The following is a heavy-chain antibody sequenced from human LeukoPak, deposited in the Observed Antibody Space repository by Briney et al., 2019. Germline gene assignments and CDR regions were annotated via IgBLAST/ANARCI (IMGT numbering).Heavy chain of an antibody. CDR3: AKSRPAKSGSFPLEVGAYSYYFDY. V-gene: IGHV3-7*03. Sequence: GGSLRLSCAGSGFTFRNRWATWVRQAPGKGLEWVASTGQYGHDNDYVDSVRGRFTISRDFAKISLYLQMNSLRAEDTAVYYCAKSRPAKSGSFPLEVGAYSYYFDYWGQGTLVTVSS. CDR1: GFTFRNRW. CDR2: TGQYGHDN. D-gene: IGHD1-26*01. J-gene: IGHJ4*02.